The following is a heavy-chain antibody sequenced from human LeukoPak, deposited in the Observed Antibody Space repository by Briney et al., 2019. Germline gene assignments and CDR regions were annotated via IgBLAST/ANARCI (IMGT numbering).Heavy chain of an antibody. Sequence: GESLKISCKGSGYRFTSYWIGWVRQMPGKGLEWMGIIYPGDSDTRYSPSFQGQVTISADKSINTAYLQWSSLRASDTAMYYCARTFGESPNRNYFYGMDVWGQGTTVTVSS. CDR2: IYPGDSDT. CDR3: ARTFGESPNRNYFYGMDV. CDR1: GYRFTSYW. V-gene: IGHV5-51*01. D-gene: IGHD3-10*01. J-gene: IGHJ6*02.